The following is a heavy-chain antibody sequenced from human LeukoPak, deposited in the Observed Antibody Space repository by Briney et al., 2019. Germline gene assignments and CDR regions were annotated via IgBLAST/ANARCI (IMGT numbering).Heavy chain of an antibody. CDR1: GGSISSYY. V-gene: IGHV4-4*07. Sequence: KSSETLSLTCTVSGGSISSYYWSWIRQPAGKGLEWIGRISTSGSTNYNPSLKSRVTMSVDTSNNQFSLKLSSVTAADTAVYYCERVFRLDGYFDSWGQGTLVTVSS. CDR2: ISTSGST. CDR3: ERVFRLDGYFDS. D-gene: IGHD2-15*01. J-gene: IGHJ4*02.